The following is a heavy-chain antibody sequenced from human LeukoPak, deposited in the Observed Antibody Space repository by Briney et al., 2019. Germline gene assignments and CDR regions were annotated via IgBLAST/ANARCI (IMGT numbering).Heavy chain of an antibody. J-gene: IGHJ4*02. CDR3: ARGFSYSSRLGY. Sequence: SETPSLTCAVYGGSFSGYYWSWIRQPPGKGLEWIGEINHSGSTNYNPSLKSRVIISVDTSKNQFSLKLSSVTAADTAVYYCARGFSYSSRLGYWGQGTLVTVSS. CDR1: GGSFSGYY. CDR2: INHSGST. D-gene: IGHD6-13*01. V-gene: IGHV4-34*01.